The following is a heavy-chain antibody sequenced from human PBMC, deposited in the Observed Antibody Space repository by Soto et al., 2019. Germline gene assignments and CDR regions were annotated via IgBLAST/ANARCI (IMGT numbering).Heavy chain of an antibody. Sequence: SETLSLTCTVSGGSISSYYWSWIRQPPGKGLEWIGYINYSPSFEGRVTISADKSISSAYLQWNSVRASGTAGYYCARHSKPLPALTQFDHGGQGTLVPFS. CDR2: I. CDR1: GGSISSYY. V-gene: IGHV4-59*08. CDR3: ARHSKPLPALTQFDH. D-gene: IGHD2-21*01. J-gene: IGHJ5*02.